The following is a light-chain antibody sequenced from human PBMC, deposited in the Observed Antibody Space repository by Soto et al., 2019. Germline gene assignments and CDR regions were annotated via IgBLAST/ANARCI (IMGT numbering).Light chain of an antibody. CDR1: QSVSSNY. J-gene: IGKJ1*01. CDR3: HQRQSWPRT. CDR2: RAS. Sequence: PGERATFSCRASQSVSSNYLAWYQQKPGQAPRLLIYRASTRATGVPARFSASGTGTDFTLTISDVQPEDFAVYYCHQRQSWPRTFGQGTKVDIK. V-gene: IGKV3D-7*01.